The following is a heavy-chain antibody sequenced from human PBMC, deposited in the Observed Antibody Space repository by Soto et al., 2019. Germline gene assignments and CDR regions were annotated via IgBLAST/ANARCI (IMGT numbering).Heavy chain of an antibody. CDR3: ASRAAGGTFDY. D-gene: IGHD6-13*01. Sequence: SGGSLRLSCAPSGFTFSSYEMNWVRQAPGKGLEWVSYISSSGSSIYYADSVKGRFTISRDNAKNSLYLQMNSLRAEDTAVYYCASRAAGGTFDYWGQGTLVTVSS. CDR1: GFTFSSYE. J-gene: IGHJ4*02. V-gene: IGHV3-48*03. CDR2: ISSSGSSI.